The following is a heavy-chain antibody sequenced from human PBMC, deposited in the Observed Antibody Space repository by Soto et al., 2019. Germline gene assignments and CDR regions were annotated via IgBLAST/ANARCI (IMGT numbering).Heavy chain of an antibody. J-gene: IGHJ6*02. CDR3: ARVGNAIPPDYYGMDV. CDR2: ISSSSSTI. D-gene: IGHD2-21*01. CDR1: GFTFSSYS. Sequence: GGSLRLSCAASGFTFSSYSMNWVRQAPGKGLEWVSYISSSSSTIYYADSVKGRFTISRDNAKNSLYLQMNSLRDEDTAVYYCARVGNAIPPDYYGMDVWGQGTTVTVSS. V-gene: IGHV3-48*02.